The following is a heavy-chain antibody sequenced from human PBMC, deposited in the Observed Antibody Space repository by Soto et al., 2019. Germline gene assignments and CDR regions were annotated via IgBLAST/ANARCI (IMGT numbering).Heavy chain of an antibody. V-gene: IGHV4-39*01. CDR3: ARHWGRKVFDY. Sequence: QLQLQESGPGLVKPSETLSLTCTVSGGSISSSSYYWGWIRQPPGKGLEWIGSFYYSGSTYYNPSLKRRVTISVDTSKNQCSLKLSSVTAADTAVYYCARHWGRKVFDYWGQGTLVTVSS. D-gene: IGHD3-16*01. CDR1: GGSISSSSYY. J-gene: IGHJ4*02. CDR2: FYYSGST.